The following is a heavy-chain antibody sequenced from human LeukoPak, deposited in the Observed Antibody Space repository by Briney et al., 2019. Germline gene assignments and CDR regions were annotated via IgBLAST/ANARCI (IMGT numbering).Heavy chain of an antibody. CDR1: GLTFNRYA. CDR3: AKGSELGDFPNYFYYGMDV. Sequence: GGSLRLSCAASGLTFNRYAMSWARQAPGEGLEWVSGISYNGGSKFYADSVRGRFIISRDNSKNTLFLQMNSLRAEDTAVYYCAKGSELGDFPNYFYYGMDVWGQGTTVSVSS. CDR2: ISYNGGSK. V-gene: IGHV3-23*01. J-gene: IGHJ6*02. D-gene: IGHD1-26*01.